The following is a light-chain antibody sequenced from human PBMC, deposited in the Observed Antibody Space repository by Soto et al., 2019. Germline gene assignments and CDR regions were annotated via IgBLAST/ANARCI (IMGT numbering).Light chain of an antibody. CDR3: QQLSRYPLT. Sequence: DIQMTQSPSTLSASVGDRVAITCRASDNIDTWVAWYQQKPGEAPKLLIYKASKLENGDPSRFAGSGSETEFSLTIRALQPEDFATYYCQQLSRYPLTFGGGTKVDIK. CDR2: KAS. V-gene: IGKV1-5*03. CDR1: DNIDTW. J-gene: IGKJ4*01.